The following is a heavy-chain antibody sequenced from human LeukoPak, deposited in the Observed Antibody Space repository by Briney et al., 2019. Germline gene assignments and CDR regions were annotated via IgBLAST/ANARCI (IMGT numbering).Heavy chain of an antibody. Sequence: SETLSLTCTVSLGSISSYYWSWIRRPPRKGQEWIGYIYYSRSTNYNPSLKSRVTISVDTSKNQFSLKLSSVTAADTAVYYCARDLGGGYRYGLDYWGQGTLVTVSS. CDR3: ARDLGGGYRYGLDY. J-gene: IGHJ4*02. V-gene: IGHV4-59*01. CDR1: LGSISSYY. D-gene: IGHD5-18*01. CDR2: IYYSRST.